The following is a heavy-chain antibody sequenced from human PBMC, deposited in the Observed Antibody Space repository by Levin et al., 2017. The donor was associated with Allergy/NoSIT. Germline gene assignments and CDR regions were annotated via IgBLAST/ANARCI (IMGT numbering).Heavy chain of an antibody. V-gene: IGHV3-23*01. CDR2: ISGSGGST. J-gene: IGHJ4*02. CDR1: GFTFSSYA. CDR3: AKSVSVWFGESAHDY. D-gene: IGHD3-10*01. Sequence: PGGSLRLSCAASGFTFSSYAMSWVRQAPGKGLEWVSAISGSGGSTYYADSVKGRFTISRDNSKNTLYLQMNSLRAEDTAVYYCAKSVSVWFGESAHDYWGQGTLVTVSS.